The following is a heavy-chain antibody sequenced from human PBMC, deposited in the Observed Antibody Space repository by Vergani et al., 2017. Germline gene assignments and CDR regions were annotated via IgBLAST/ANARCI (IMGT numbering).Heavy chain of an antibody. D-gene: IGHD2-21*01. Sequence: EVQLVESGGGIVKPGGSLRLSCVASGFSFRNAWMNWVRRTPGKGLEWVGRIKSTFDRGTTDYAAAVKGRFTISRDDSKNTLFLQMNGLKTEDIGVYYCTTDPRYCGDSSCYYLSYHYYYGMDVWGQGTTVTVSS. V-gene: IGHV3-15*07. J-gene: IGHJ6*02. CDR2: IKSTFDRGTT. CDR3: TTDPRYCGDSSCYYLSYHYYYGMDV. CDR1: GFSFRNAW.